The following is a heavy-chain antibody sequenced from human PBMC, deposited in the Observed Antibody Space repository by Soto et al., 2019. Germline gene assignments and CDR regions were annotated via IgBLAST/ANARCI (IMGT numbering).Heavy chain of an antibody. D-gene: IGHD3-10*01. Sequence: SVKVSCKASGGTFSSYAISWVRQAPGQGLEWMGGIIPIFGTANYAQKFQGRVTITADKSTSTAYMELSSLRSEDTAVYYCARERAGDYYYGMDVWGQGTTVTVSS. J-gene: IGHJ6*02. CDR2: IIPIFGTA. CDR1: GGTFSSYA. CDR3: ARERAGDYYYGMDV. V-gene: IGHV1-69*06.